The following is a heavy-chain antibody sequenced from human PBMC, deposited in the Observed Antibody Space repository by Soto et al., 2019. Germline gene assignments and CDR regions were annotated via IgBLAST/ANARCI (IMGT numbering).Heavy chain of an antibody. CDR1: RGTFSSYA. D-gene: IGHD4-17*01. CDR2: IIPIFGTA. CDR3: ARVDGSPSVTYTYNYYYYGMDV. Sequence: GASVKASCKASRGTFSSYAISWVRQAPGQGLEWMGGIIPIFGTANYAQKFQGRVTITADESTSTAYMELSSLRSEDTAVYYCARVDGSPSVTYTYNYYYYGMDVWGQGTTVTVSS. J-gene: IGHJ6*02. V-gene: IGHV1-69*13.